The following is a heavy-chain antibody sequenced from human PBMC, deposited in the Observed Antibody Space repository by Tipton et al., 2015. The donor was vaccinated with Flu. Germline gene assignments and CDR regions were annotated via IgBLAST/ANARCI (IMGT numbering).Heavy chain of an antibody. CDR3: ASYYSSSSLDY. J-gene: IGHJ4*02. V-gene: IGHV4-34*01. Sequence: TLSLTCAVYGGSFSGYYWSWIRQPPGKGLEWIGEINHSGSTNYNPSLKSRVTISVDTSKNQFSLKLSSVTAADTAVYYCASYYSSSSLDYWGQGTLVTVSS. D-gene: IGHD6-6*01. CDR1: GGSFSGYY. CDR2: INHSGST.